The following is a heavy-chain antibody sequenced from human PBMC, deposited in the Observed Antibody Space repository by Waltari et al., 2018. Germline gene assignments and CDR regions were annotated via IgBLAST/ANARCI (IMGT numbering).Heavy chain of an antibody. D-gene: IGHD3-22*01. V-gene: IGHV1-69*13. J-gene: IGHJ3*02. CDR3: ARAYYDSSGYYRYHAFDI. CDR2: IIPIFGTA. Sequence: QVQLVQSGAEVKKPGSSLRVSCKIIGDTANTYAISWVRQAPGQGLEWMGRIIPIFGTANYAQKFQGRVTITADKSTSTAYMELSSLRSEDTAVYYCARAYYDSSGYYRYHAFDIWGQGTMVTVSS. CDR1: GDTANTYA.